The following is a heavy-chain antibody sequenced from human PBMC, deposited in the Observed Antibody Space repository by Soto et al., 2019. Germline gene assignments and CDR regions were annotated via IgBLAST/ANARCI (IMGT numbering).Heavy chain of an antibody. CDR2: ISYDGSNK. CDR1: GFTFSSYA. V-gene: IGHV3-30-3*01. J-gene: IGHJ4*02. CDR3: AREFYRYSSSSPFDY. Sequence: QVQLVESGGGVVQPGRSLRLSCAASGFTFSSYAMHWVRQAPGKGLEWVAVISYDGSNKYYADSVKGRFTISRDNSKNTLYLQMNSLRAEDTAVYYCAREFYRYSSSSPFDYWGQGTLVTFSS. D-gene: IGHD6-6*01.